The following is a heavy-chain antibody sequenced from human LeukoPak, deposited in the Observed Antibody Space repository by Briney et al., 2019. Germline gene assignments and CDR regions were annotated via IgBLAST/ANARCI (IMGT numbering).Heavy chain of an antibody. CDR2: INHSGST. CDR1: GGSFSGYY. D-gene: IGHD1-26*01. V-gene: IGHV4-34*01. Sequence: PETLSLTCAVYGGSFSGYYWSWIRQPPGKGLEWIGEINHSGSTNYNPSLKSRVTISVDTSKNQFSLKLSSVTAADTAVYYCARGIVGANWFDPWGQGTLVTVSS. CDR3: ARGIVGANWFDP. J-gene: IGHJ5*02.